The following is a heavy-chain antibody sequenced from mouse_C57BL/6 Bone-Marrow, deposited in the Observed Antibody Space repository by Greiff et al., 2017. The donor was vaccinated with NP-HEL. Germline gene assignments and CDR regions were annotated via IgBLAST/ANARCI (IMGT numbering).Heavy chain of an antibody. D-gene: IGHD1-1*01. CDR2: IDPEDGET. V-gene: IGHV14-2*01. CDR3: ARDYYGSSYCDY. CDR1: GFNIKDYY. J-gene: IGHJ2*01. Sequence: VQLQQSGAELVKPGASVKLSCTASGFNIKDYYMHWVKQRTEQGLEWIGRIDPEDGETKYAPKFQRKATITADTSSNTAYLQLSSLTSEDTAVYYCARDYYGSSYCDYWGQGTTLTVSS.